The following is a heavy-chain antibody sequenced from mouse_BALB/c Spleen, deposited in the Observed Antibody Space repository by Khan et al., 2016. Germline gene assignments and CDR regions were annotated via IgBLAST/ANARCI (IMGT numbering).Heavy chain of an antibody. Sequence: VPLQQSVPGLVQPSQSLSITCTVSGFSLTRYGVHWVRQSPGKGLDWLGVIWGGGSKDYNAAFMSRLSITKATSKSQVFFKLHSLQVHDTAIYYRAKNFLLYFDYWGQGTTLTVSS. D-gene: IGHD2-10*01. CDR2: IWGGGSK. V-gene: IGHV2-5*01. CDR3: AKNFLLYFDY. J-gene: IGHJ2*01. CDR1: GFSLTRYG.